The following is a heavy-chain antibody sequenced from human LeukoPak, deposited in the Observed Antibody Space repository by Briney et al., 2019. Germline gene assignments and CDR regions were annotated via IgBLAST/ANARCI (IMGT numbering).Heavy chain of an antibody. Sequence: PGGSLRLSCAASGFIFGNDDMNWVRQAPGKGLEWVSGISGDADRTHYAGSVKGRFTISRDNSKNTLSLQMNSLRAEDTAVYYCAKNGEPHYYMDVLGKGTTVTVSS. J-gene: IGHJ6*03. CDR1: GFIFGNDD. V-gene: IGHV3-23*01. CDR2: ISGDADRT. D-gene: IGHD1-14*01. CDR3: AKNGEPHYYMDV.